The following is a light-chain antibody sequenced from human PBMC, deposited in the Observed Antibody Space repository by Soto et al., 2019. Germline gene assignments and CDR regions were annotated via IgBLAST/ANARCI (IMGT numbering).Light chain of an antibody. Sequence: QSALTQPPSVSAAPGQKVTISCSGSSSNIGNNYVSWYQQLPGTAHKLLIYDNNKRPSGIPDRFSGSKSGTSATLGITGLQTGDEADYYCGTWDSSLSAYVFGTGTKVTVL. CDR2: DNN. J-gene: IGLJ1*01. V-gene: IGLV1-51*01. CDR3: GTWDSSLSAYV. CDR1: SSNIGNNY.